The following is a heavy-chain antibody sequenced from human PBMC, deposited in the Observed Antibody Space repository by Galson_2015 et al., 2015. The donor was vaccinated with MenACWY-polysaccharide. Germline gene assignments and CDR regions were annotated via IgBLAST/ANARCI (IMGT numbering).Heavy chain of an antibody. CDR3: AHTMGIQVPARK. D-gene: IGHD6-19*01. V-gene: IGHV2-5*02. CDR2: LFWDDNK. Sequence: PALVKPTQTLTLTCSFSGFSLTSSGVGVGWVRQPPGKALEWLAILFWDDNKNYRPSLKSRLTITKGTSRNQVVLTLTNVDPVDTATYYCAHTMGIQVPARKWGQGILVTVSS. J-gene: IGHJ4*02. CDR1: GFSLTSSGVG.